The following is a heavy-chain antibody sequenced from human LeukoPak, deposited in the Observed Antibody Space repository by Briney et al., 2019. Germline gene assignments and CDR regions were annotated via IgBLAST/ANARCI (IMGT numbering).Heavy chain of an antibody. V-gene: IGHV4-4*09. Sequence: SETLSLTCAVYGGSFSGYYWSWIRQPPGKGLEWIGYIYTSGSTNYNPSLKSRVTISVDTSKNQFSLKLSSVTAADTAVYYCARRTYYYDSSGYYYYYMDVWGKGTTVTVSS. J-gene: IGHJ6*03. CDR3: ARRTYYYDSSGYYYYYMDV. D-gene: IGHD3-22*01. CDR2: IYTSGST. CDR1: GGSFSGYY.